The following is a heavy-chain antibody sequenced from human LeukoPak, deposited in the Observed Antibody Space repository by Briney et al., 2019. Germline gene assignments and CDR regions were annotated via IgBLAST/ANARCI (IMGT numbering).Heavy chain of an antibody. D-gene: IGHD2-8*01. CDR1: GFTFSSYS. CDR3: ARDPVVMVDHYYMDV. V-gene: IGHV3-21*01. Sequence: TPGGSLRLSCAASGFTFSSYSMSWVRQAPGKGLEWVSSISSSSSYIYYADSVKGRFTISRDNAKNSLYLQMNSLRAEDTAVYYCARDPVVMVDHYYMDVWGKGTTVTVSS. CDR2: ISSSSSYI. J-gene: IGHJ6*03.